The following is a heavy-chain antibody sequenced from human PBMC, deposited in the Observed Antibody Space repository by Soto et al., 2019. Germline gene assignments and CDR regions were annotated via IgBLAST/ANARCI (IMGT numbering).Heavy chain of an antibody. CDR1: GGTFSSYA. D-gene: IGHD3-22*01. J-gene: IGHJ4*02. V-gene: IGHV1-69*13. CDR3: AGVGARYYDSSGPAGY. Sequence: GASVKVSCKASGGTFSSYAISWVRQAPGQGLEWMGGIIPIFGTANYAQKFQGRVTITADEYTSTAYMELSSLRSEDTAVYYCAGVGARYYDSSGPAGYWGKGTLVTVCS. CDR2: IIPIFGTA.